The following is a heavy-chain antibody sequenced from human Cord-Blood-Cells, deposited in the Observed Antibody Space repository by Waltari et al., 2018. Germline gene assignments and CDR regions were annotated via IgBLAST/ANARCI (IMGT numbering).Heavy chain of an antibody. J-gene: IGHJ4*02. V-gene: IGHV3-23*01. CDR1: GFTFSSDA. Sequence: EVQLLESGGGLVQPGGSLRLSCAASGFTFSSDAMSWVRQAPGKGLEWVPAISGSGASTYYADCVKGRFTIARDHSKNTLYLQMSSLRAEDTAVYYCAKGQGDYWGQGTLVTVSS. CDR2: ISGSGAST. CDR3: AKGQGDY.